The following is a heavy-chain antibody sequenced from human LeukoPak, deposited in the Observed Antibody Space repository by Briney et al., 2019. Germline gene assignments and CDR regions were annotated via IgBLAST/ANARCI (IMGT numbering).Heavy chain of an antibody. CDR1: GFTFSSYW. CDR2: IKQDGSDK. Sequence: GGSLRLSCAASGFTFSSYWMTWVRQAPGKGLEWVANIKQDGSDKYYVDSVKGQFTISRDNARNSLYLQLNSLRAEDTAVYYCARGPPPGYYGSGSYPTFFDYWGQGTLVTVPS. CDR3: ARGPPPGYYGSGSYPTFFDY. J-gene: IGHJ4*02. D-gene: IGHD3-10*01. V-gene: IGHV3-7*01.